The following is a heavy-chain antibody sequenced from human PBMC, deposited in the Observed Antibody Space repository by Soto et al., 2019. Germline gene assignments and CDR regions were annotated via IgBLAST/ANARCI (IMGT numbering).Heavy chain of an antibody. V-gene: IGHV3-48*01. D-gene: IGHD4-17*01. CDR3: LDGDYN. J-gene: IGHJ4*02. Sequence: EVQLVESGGDFVQPGGPLRRSCAASGITFSSHAMNWVRQATGKGLEWVASIRETGVTYYADSLKGRFIISRDNAKDSLFLQMDSLRVEDTAVYSCLDGDYNWGQGTLVTVSS. CDR2: IRETGVT. CDR1: GITFSSHA.